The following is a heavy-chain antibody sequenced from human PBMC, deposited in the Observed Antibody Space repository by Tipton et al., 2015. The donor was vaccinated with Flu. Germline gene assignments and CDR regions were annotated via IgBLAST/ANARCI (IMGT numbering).Heavy chain of an antibody. CDR2: IIPILSMT. CDR3: AREVGGFDY. D-gene: IGHD1-26*01. V-gene: IGHV1-69*16. J-gene: IGHJ4*02. CDR1: GGTFSSYT. Sequence: QSGAEVKKPGSSVKVSCKASGGTFSSYTFNWVRQSPRQGLEWMGGIIPILSMTTYAQKFQGRVTITADESTNTAYMELSSLTSDDTAVYYCAREVGGFDYWGQGTLLTVSS.